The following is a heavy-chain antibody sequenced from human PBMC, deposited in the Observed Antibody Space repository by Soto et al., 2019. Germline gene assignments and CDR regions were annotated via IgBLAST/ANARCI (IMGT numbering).Heavy chain of an antibody. CDR1: GYTFTTYW. Sequence: GESLKISCKGSGYTFTTYWISWVRRMPGKGLEWMGRIDPSDSYTNYSPSFQGHVTISADKSIGTAYLQWSSLKASDTAMYYCAGGGVRGVITRARDYYGMDVWGQGTTVTVSS. V-gene: IGHV5-10-1*01. CDR2: IDPSDSYT. D-gene: IGHD3-10*01. J-gene: IGHJ6*02. CDR3: AGGGVRGVITRARDYYGMDV.